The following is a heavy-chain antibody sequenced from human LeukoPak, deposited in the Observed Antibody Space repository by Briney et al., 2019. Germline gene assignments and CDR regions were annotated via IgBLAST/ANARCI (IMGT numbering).Heavy chain of an antibody. D-gene: IGHD3-22*01. V-gene: IGHV3-64*01. J-gene: IGHJ4*02. CDR3: ARLGSSGNYLALDY. CDR1: GFTFSTYA. Sequence: GGSLRLSCAASGFTFSTYAMYWARQAPGKGLEYVSAISSNGGSTYYANSVKGRFTISRDNSKNTLALQMGSLRAEDMAVYYCARLGSSGNYLALDYWGQGTLVTVSS. CDR2: ISSNGGST.